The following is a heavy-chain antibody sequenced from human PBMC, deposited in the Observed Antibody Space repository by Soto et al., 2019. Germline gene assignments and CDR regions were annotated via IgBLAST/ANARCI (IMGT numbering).Heavy chain of an antibody. CDR2: ISHSGST. Sequence: SETLSLTCAVYGGSFSGYYWSWIRQPPGKGLEWIGEISHSGSTNYNPSLKSRVTISVDTSKNQFSLKLSSVTAADTAVYYRARSATIFGVVIIQSYYYGMDVWGQGTTVTVSS. CDR3: ARSATIFGVVIIQSYYYGMDV. V-gene: IGHV4-34*01. CDR1: GGSFSGYY. D-gene: IGHD3-3*01. J-gene: IGHJ6*02.